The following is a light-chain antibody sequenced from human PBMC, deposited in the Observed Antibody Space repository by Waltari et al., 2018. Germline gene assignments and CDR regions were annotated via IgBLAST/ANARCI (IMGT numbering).Light chain of an antibody. CDR2: NDS. CDR1: NIGRKS. V-gene: IGLV3-21*04. J-gene: IGLJ3*02. CDR3: QVWDSYSAHVV. Sequence: SYVLIQPPSVSVAPGKTATITCGGDNIGRKSVHWYQQRPGQAPVLVINNDSDRPSGIAERLSGSNSGNTATLTISRVEAGDEADYYGQVWDSYSAHVVFGGGTKLTVL.